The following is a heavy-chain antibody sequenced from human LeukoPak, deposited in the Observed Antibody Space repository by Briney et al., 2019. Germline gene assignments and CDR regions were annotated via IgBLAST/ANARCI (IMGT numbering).Heavy chain of an antibody. CDR1: GESLSGYY. CDR2: INHSGST. V-gene: IGHV4-34*01. CDR3: ARGPLVPAAPRLRCFDP. D-gene: IGHD2-2*01. J-gene: IGHJ5*02. Sequence: PSETLSLTCAVYGESLSGYYWSWLPQPPGKGLEWIGEINHSGSTNYNPPLKSRVTISVDTSKNQFSLKLSSVTAADTAVYYCARGPLVPAAPRLRCFDPCGQGTLVTVSS.